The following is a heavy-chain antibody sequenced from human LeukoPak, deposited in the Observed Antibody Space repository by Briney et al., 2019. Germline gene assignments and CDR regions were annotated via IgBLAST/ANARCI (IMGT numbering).Heavy chain of an antibody. J-gene: IGHJ5*02. V-gene: IGHV1-2*02. CDR3: ARFRFDYYDSSGTSNWFDP. CDR2: INPNSGGT. D-gene: IGHD3-22*01. Sequence: ASVKVSCKASGYTFTGYYMHWVRQAPGQGLEWMGWINPNSGGTNYAQKFLGRVTLTRDTSISTAYMELSRLRSDDTAVYYCARFRFDYYDSSGTSNWFDPWGQGTLVTVSS. CDR1: GYTFTGYY.